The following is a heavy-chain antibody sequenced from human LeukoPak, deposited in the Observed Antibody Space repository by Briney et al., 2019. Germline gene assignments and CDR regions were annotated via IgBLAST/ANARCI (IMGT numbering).Heavy chain of an antibody. Sequence: GASVKVSCKTSGYTSTAYYMHWVRQAPGQGLEWMGWINPNSGATNYAQKFQGRVAMTRDTSITTTYMELSSLRSDDTAVYYCATRPGLNSGEDSWGQGTLVTVSS. CDR2: INPNSGAT. J-gene: IGHJ4*02. D-gene: IGHD1-26*01. V-gene: IGHV1-2*02. CDR3: ATRPGLNSGEDS. CDR1: GYTSTAYY.